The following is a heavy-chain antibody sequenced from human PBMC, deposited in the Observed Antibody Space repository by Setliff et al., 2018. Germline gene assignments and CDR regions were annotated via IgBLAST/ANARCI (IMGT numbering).Heavy chain of an antibody. Sequence: GGSLRLSCAGSGFSVSGNYMNWVRQAPGKGLEWVSGISGYGSRTYYADSVKGRSTTSRDNSQNTMYLQMNSLRAEDTAVYYCIRDTSGRDAFDIWGQGTMVTVSS. CDR3: IRDTSGRDAFDI. CDR1: GFSVSGNY. J-gene: IGHJ3*02. CDR2: ISGYGSRT. V-gene: IGHV3-23*01. D-gene: IGHD6-19*01.